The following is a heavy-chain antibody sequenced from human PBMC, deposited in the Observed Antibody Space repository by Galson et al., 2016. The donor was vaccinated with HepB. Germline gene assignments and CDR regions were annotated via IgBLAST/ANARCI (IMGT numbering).Heavy chain of an antibody. D-gene: IGHD3-10*01. CDR2: IWYDGTKK. J-gene: IGHJ4*02. CDR3: ARERPHMVHGGLDY. CDR1: GFTISYYG. Sequence: SLRLSCAASGFTISYYGMHCVRQAPGKGLEWVAVIWYDGTKKYYGDSVNGRFPISRDTSKNTLYLQMNSLRAEDTAVYYCARERPHMVHGGLDYWGPGILSPSPQ. V-gene: IGHV3-33*01.